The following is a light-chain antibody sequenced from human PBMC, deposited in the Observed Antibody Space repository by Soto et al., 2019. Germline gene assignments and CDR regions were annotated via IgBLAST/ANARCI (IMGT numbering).Light chain of an antibody. J-gene: IGKJ4*01. Sequence: EIVWTQSPGTLSLSPGERATLSCRASQSVNNYLAWYQKKPCQAPRILIYDTSIRATGIPARFSGSGSGTDFNLTISRLETEDFAGYECQQRSNWTLTFGGGTKVDIK. V-gene: IGKV3-11*01. CDR2: DTS. CDR3: QQRSNWTLT. CDR1: QSVNNY.